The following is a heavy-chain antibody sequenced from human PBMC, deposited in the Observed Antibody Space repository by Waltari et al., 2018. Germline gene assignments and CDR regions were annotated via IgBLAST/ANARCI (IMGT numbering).Heavy chain of an antibody. CDR2: ISSSSSTI. D-gene: IGHD3-10*01. Sequence: EVQLVESGGGLVQPGGSLRLSCAASGFTFSSYSMNWVRQAPGKGLECVSYISSSSSTIYYADSVKGRFTISSDNAKNSLYLQMNSLRAEDTAVYYCARILWFRELLFDYWGQGTLVTVSS. J-gene: IGHJ4*02. CDR1: GFTFSSYS. V-gene: IGHV3-48*01. CDR3: ARILWFRELLFDY.